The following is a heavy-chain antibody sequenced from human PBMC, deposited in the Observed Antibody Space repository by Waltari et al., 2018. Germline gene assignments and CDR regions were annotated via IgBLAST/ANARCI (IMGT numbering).Heavy chain of an antibody. J-gene: IGHJ2*01. D-gene: IGHD3-10*01. CDR1: GGSIRSDFYS. V-gene: IGHV4-30-2*01. CDR3: SRDFDGGAPWYFDL. CDR2: IDPTRNT. Sequence: QLQLQESGSGLVRPSQTLSLTCSVSGGSIRSDFYSWTWIRQPPGKGLEWIGYIDPTRNTHYHPSLKSRVHISVDESKNQISLRLTSVTAADTAVYYCSRDFDGGAPWYFDLWGRGTLGTVS.